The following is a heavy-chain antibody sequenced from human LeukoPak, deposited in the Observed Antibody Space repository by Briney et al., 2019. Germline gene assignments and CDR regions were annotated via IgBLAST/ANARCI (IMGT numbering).Heavy chain of an antibody. CDR2: INAGNGNT. D-gene: IGHD3-10*01. V-gene: IGHV1-3*01. J-gene: IGHJ4*02. Sequence: ASVKVSCKASGYTFTSYAMHWVRQAPGQRLEWMGWINAGNGNTKYSQKFQGRVTITRDTSASTAYMELSSLRSEDTAVYYYARAYYGSGSYYGGGNYFDYWGQGTLVTVSS. CDR3: ARAYYGSGSYYGGGNYFDY. CDR1: GYTFTSYA.